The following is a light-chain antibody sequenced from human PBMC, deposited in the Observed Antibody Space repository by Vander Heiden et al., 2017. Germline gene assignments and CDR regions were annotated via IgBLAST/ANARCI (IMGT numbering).Light chain of an antibody. V-gene: IGKV1-5*03. J-gene: IGKJ2*01. Sequence: DIQMTQSPSTLSASVGDRVTITCRASQSISTWLAWYQQKPGKAPKVLIYKASSLDSGVPARFSGSGSGTEFTLTISSLQPDDFASYYCQQYNSNFYTFGQGTKLEIK. CDR3: QQYNSNFYT. CDR1: QSISTW. CDR2: KAS.